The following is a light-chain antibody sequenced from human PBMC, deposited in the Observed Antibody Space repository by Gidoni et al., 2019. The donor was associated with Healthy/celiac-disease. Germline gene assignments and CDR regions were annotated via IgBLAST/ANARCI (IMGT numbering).Light chain of an antibody. CDR2: AAS. Sequence: DIQMTQSPSSLSASVGDRVTSTCRASQSSSSYLNWYQQKPGKAPKLLIYAASSLQSGVPSRFSGSGSGTDFTLTISSLQPADFATYYCQPSYSTPWTFGQGTKVEIK. J-gene: IGKJ1*01. CDR1: QSSSSY. V-gene: IGKV1-39*01. CDR3: QPSYSTPWT.